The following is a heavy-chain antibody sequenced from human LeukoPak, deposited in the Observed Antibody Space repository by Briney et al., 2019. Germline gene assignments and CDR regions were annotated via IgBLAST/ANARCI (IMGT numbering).Heavy chain of an antibody. J-gene: IGHJ4*02. Sequence: SETLSLTCTVSGYSISSGYFWGWIRQPPGKGLEWIGSIYHSGTTYYNPSLKSRVTISVDTSKNQFSLKLSSVTAADTAVYYCARVLKGRAPFDYWGQGTLVTVSS. CDR3: ARVLKGRAPFDY. CDR2: IYHSGTT. V-gene: IGHV4-38-2*02. CDR1: GYSISSGYF.